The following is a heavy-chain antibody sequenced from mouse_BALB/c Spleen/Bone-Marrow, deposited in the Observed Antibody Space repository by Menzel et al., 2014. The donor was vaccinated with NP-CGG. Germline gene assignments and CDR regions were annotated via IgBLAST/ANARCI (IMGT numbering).Heavy chain of an antibody. J-gene: IGHJ4*01. CDR2: LNSNAGST. Sequence: EVMLVESGGGLVQPGGSLKLSCAASGFTFSNYGMSWVRQTPEKRLELVATLNSNAGSTYYTDRVKGRFTISRDNAKNTHYLQMSSLKSEHTAMYYCAGENYRYFYAMDYWGQGTSVTGSS. CDR1: GFTFSNYG. V-gene: IGHV5-6-3*01. CDR3: AGENYRYFYAMDY. D-gene: IGHD2-14*01.